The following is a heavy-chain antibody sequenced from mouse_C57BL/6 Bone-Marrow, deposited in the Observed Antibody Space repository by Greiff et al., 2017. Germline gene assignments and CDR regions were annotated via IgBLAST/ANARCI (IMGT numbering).Heavy chain of an antibody. J-gene: IGHJ1*03. CDR1: GFTFSSYG. Sequence: DVQLQESGGDLVKPGGSLKLSCAASGFTFSSYGMSWVRQTPDKRLEWVATISSGGSYTYYPDSVKGRFTISRDNAKNTLYLQMSSLKSEDTAMYYCARFYYWYFDVWGTGTTVTVSS. CDR2: ISSGGSYT. V-gene: IGHV5-6*01. CDR3: ARFYYWYFDV.